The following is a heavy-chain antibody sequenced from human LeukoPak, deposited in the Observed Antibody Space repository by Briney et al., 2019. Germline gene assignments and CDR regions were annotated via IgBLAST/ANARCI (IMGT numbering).Heavy chain of an antibody. Sequence: SVKVSCKASGGTFSSYAISWVRQAPGQGLEWMGGIIPIFGTANYAQKFQGRVTITADESTSTAYMELSSLRSEDTAVYYCARGGIVVVPAAHDAFDIWGQGTMVTVSS. CDR1: GGTFSSYA. V-gene: IGHV1-69*13. CDR3: ARGGIVVVPAAHDAFDI. CDR2: IIPIFGTA. D-gene: IGHD2-2*01. J-gene: IGHJ3*02.